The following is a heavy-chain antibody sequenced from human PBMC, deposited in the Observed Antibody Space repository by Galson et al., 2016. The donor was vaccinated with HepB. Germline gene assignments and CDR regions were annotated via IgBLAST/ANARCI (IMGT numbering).Heavy chain of an antibody. J-gene: IGHJ4*02. CDR3: AKDVATWELPDYFDY. D-gene: IGHD1-26*01. CDR2: VSAVGGGA. Sequence: SLRLSCAASGFTFSNYAMSWVRQAPGKGLEWVSAVSAVGGGASYADSVKGRFTISRDNSKNTLYLQMNSLRAEDTAVFYCAKDVATWELPDYFDYWGQGTLVTVSS. CDR1: GFTFSNYA. V-gene: IGHV3-23*01.